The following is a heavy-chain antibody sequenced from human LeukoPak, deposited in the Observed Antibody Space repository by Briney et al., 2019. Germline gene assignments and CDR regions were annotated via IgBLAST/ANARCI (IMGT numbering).Heavy chain of an antibody. CDR3: ARDPGLIVGATTGWYFDI. D-gene: IGHD1-26*01. CDR1: GFTFSDYY. V-gene: IGHV3-11*01. Sequence: GGSLRLSCAASGFTFSDYYMSWIRQAPGKGLEWVSYISSSGSTIYYADSVKGRFTISRDNAKNSLYLQMNSLRAEDTAVYYCARDPGLIVGATTGWYFDIWGRGTLVTVSS. J-gene: IGHJ2*01. CDR2: ISSSGSTI.